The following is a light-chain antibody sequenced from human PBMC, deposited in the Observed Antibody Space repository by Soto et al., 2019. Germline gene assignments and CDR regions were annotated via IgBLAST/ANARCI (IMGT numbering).Light chain of an antibody. V-gene: IGLV2-14*01. CDR3: SSYTSSSTLDVV. CDR1: SSDVGGYNY. J-gene: IGLJ2*01. Sequence: QSALTQPASVSGSPGQSITISCTGTSSDVGGYNYVSWYQQHPGKARKLMIYDVSNRPSGVSNRFSGSKSGNTASLTISGLQAEDEADYYCSSYTSSSTLDVVFGGGTKLTVL. CDR2: DVS.